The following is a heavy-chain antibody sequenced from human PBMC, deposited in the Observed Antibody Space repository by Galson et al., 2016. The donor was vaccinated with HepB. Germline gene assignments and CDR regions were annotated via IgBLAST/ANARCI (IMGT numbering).Heavy chain of an antibody. D-gene: IGHD1-26*01. CDR1: GGTFSSYA. V-gene: IGHV1-69*11. CDR3: ASSKGSFPPVLDY. Sequence: SVKVSCKASGGTFSSYAFSWVRQAPGQGLEWMGRILPIVQTTNYAQKFQGRLTITADESTSTVYMEMNSLKSEDTAVYYCASSKGSFPPVLDYWGQGTLVTVSS. CDR2: ILPIVQTT. J-gene: IGHJ4*02.